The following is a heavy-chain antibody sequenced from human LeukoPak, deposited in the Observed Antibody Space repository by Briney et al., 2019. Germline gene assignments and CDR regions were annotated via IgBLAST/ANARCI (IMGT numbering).Heavy chain of an antibody. CDR1: GFTVSSNY. Sequence: GGSLRLSCAASGFTVSSNYMTWVRQAPGKGLEWVSIIYSGGSTYYADSVKGRFTISRDNSKNTLYLQMNRLRAEDTGVYYCARDNWFDPWGQGTLVTVSS. CDR2: IYSGGST. V-gene: IGHV3-66*01. CDR3: ARDNWFDP. J-gene: IGHJ5*02.